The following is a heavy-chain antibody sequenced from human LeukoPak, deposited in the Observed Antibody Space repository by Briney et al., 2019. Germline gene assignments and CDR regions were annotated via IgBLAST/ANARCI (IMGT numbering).Heavy chain of an antibody. J-gene: IGHJ4*02. CDR3: AKDGFTMVRGVITPTYYFDY. D-gene: IGHD3-10*01. CDR1: GFTFSSYA. CDR2: ISGSGGST. V-gene: IGHV3-23*01. Sequence: GGSLRLSCAAPGFTFSSYAMSWVRQAPGKGLEWVSAISGSGGSTYYADSVKGRFTISRDNSKNTLYLQMNSLRAEDTAVYYCAKDGFTMVRGVITPTYYFDYWGQGTLVTVSS.